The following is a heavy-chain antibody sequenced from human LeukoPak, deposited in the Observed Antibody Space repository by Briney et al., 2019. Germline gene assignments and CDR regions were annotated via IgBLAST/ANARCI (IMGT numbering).Heavy chain of an antibody. V-gene: IGHV4-34*01. CDR3: AREGYRYYYDKDAFDI. CDR2: INHSGST. D-gene: IGHD3-22*01. CDR1: GGSFSGYY. J-gene: IGHJ3*02. Sequence: KPSETLSLTCAVYGGSFSGYYWSWIRQPPGKGPEWIGEINHSGSTNYNPSLKSRVTISVDTSKNQFSLKLSSVTAADTAVYYCAREGYRYYYDKDAFDIWGQGTMVTVSS.